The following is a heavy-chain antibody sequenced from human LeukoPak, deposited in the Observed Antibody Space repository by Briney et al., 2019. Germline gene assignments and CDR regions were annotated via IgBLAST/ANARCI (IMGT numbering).Heavy chain of an antibody. V-gene: IGHV3-30*03. CDR2: ISNDGSNK. D-gene: IGHD6-13*01. Sequence: GGSLRLSCAASGFTFSSYGMHWVRQAPGKGLEWVAVISNDGSNKYYADSVKGRFTISRDNSKNTLYLQMNSLRAEDTAVYYCAREYSSSPHDAFDIWGQGTMVTVSS. CDR3: AREYSSSPHDAFDI. CDR1: GFTFSSYG. J-gene: IGHJ3*02.